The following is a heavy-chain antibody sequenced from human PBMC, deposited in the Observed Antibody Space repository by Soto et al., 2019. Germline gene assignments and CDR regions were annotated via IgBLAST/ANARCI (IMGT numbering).Heavy chain of an antibody. Sequence: ASVKVSCKASGYTFTSYAISWVRQAPGQGLEWMGWISAYNGNTNYAQKLQGRVTMTIDTSTTTTYMELRSLTSDDTAVYYRAKNGQPPYYYYGMDVWGQ. J-gene: IGHJ6*02. V-gene: IGHV1-18*01. CDR2: ISAYNGNT. D-gene: IGHD2-8*01. CDR3: AKNGQPPYYYYGMDV. CDR1: GYTFTSYA.